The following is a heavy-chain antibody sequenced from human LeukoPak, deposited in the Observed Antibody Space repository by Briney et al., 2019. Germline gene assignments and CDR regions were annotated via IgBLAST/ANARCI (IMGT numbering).Heavy chain of an antibody. V-gene: IGHV3-11*01. Sequence: SGGSLRLSCAASEFSFSDYYMSWIRQAPGKGLEWISYIDSSGGTTHYADSVRGRFTISRDNAKNSLYLQMNSLRAEDTAVYYCARRRVGVYDYWGQGTLVTVSS. CDR2: IDSSGGTT. CDR1: EFSFSDYY. J-gene: IGHJ4*02. D-gene: IGHD1-26*01. CDR3: ARRRVGVYDY.